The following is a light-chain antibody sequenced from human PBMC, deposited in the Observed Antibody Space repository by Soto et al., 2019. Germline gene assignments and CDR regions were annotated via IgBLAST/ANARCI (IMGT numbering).Light chain of an antibody. Sequence: EIVMTQSPATLSVSPGEGVTLSCRASQGISSNLAWYQQKPGQAPRLLIQDASSRATGIPARVSASGSGTEFTLTISSLQSEDCAVYYCQQYSNWPFTFGQGTNLEIK. V-gene: IGKV3-15*01. CDR2: DAS. CDR3: QQYSNWPFT. J-gene: IGKJ2*01. CDR1: QGISSN.